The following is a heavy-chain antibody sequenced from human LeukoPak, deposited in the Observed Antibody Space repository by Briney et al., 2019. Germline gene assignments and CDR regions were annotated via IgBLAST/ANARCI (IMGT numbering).Heavy chain of an antibody. V-gene: IGHV4-4*07. D-gene: IGHD3-16*01. CDR1: GGSISSYY. CDR3: ASLSSGGRPY. CDR2: IYTSGGT. Sequence: SETLSLTCTVSGGSISSYYMSWIRQHAGKRLQCIGRIYTSGGTNYNPSLNSRVPMSVETSKNQFSLKLSSVTAADTAVYYCASLSSGGRPYWGQGTLVTVCS. J-gene: IGHJ4*02.